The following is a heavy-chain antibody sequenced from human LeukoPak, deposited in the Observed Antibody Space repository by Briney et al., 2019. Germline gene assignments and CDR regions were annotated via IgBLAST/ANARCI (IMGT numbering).Heavy chain of an antibody. V-gene: IGHV3-23*01. CDR3: AKETPGVLLWFGEPDFDY. CDR2: ISGSGGST. Sequence: PGGSLRLSCAASGFTFSSYAMSWVRQAPGKGLEWVSAISGSGGSTYYADSVKGRLTISRDNSKNTLYLQMNSLRAEDTAVYYCAKETPGVLLWFGEPDFDYWGQGTLVTVSS. D-gene: IGHD3-10*01. J-gene: IGHJ4*02. CDR1: GFTFSSYA.